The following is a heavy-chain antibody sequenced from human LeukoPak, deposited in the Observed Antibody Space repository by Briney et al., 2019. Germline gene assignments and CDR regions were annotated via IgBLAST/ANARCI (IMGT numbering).Heavy chain of an antibody. J-gene: IGHJ4*02. Sequence: GGSLRLSCAASGFTFRNYAMHWVRQGPGKGLEWVAVISYDGSHKYYADSVKGRFTISRDNSKNTMYLQMNSLRAEDTAVYYCARVQLPTKAVDYWGQGTLVTVSS. V-gene: IGHV3-30*04. D-gene: IGHD2-2*01. CDR1: GFTFRNYA. CDR2: ISYDGSHK. CDR3: ARVQLPTKAVDY.